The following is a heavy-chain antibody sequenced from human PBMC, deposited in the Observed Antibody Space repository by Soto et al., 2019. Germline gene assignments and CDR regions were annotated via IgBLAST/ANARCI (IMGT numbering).Heavy chain of an antibody. D-gene: IGHD3-22*01. CDR2: IYSGGST. CDR3: ARDSYYYDSSGYLY. Sequence: GGSLRLSCAASGFTVSSNYMSWVRQAPGKGLEWVSVIYSGGSTYYADSVKGRFTISRDNSKNTLYLQMNSLRAEDTGVYYCARDSYYYDSSGYLYWGQGTLVTVSS. V-gene: IGHV3-53*01. J-gene: IGHJ4*02. CDR1: GFTVSSNY.